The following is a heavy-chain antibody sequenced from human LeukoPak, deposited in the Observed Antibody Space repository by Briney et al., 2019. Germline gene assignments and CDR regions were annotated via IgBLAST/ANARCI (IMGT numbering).Heavy chain of an antibody. Sequence: SETLSLTCAVSGDSMSSSNWWSWVRQPPGKGLEWIGEIYHTGNTNYSPSLKGRVTISADKSKNQFSLNVTSVTAADTAVYYCVRGGGSEVCDYWGQGTLVTVSS. V-gene: IGHV4-4*02. CDR1: GDSMSSSNW. CDR3: VRGGGSEVCDY. CDR2: IYHTGNT. D-gene: IGHD5-12*01. J-gene: IGHJ4*02.